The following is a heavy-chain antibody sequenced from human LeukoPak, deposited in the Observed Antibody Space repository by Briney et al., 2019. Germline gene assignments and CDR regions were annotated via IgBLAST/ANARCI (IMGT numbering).Heavy chain of an antibody. Sequence: GGSLRLSCAASGFTFSSYWMHWVRQAPGKGLVWVSRITSDGSSTSYADSVKGRFTMSRDNAKNTLYLQMNSLRAEDTALYYCAIGVNSVAGDYWGQGTLVTVSS. CDR1: GFTFSSYW. D-gene: IGHD6-19*01. CDR2: ITSDGSST. V-gene: IGHV3-74*01. CDR3: AIGVNSVAGDY. J-gene: IGHJ4*02.